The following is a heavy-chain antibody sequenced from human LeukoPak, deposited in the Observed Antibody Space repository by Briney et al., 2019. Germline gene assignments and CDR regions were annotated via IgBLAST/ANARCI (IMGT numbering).Heavy chain of an antibody. CDR3: ARFGITVVRGGKYYFDY. V-gene: IGHV4-59*08. D-gene: IGHD3-10*01. Sequence: SETLSLTCAVYGGSFSGYYWSWIRQPPGKGLEWIGHIYYSGAAKYNPSLKSRITISVDTSKNQFSLMLSSVTAADTAVYYCARFGITVVRGGKYYFDYWGQGTLVTVSS. CDR2: IYYSGAA. CDR1: GGSFSGYY. J-gene: IGHJ4*02.